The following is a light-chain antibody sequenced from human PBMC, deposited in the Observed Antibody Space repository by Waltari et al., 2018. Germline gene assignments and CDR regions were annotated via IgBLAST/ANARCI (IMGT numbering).Light chain of an antibody. Sequence: ELVLTQSPGTLSLSPGERATLSCRASPGVGKYLAWYQQGPGQAPRLLLYHTSIRATGIPDRFSGSGYGTDFSLTISRLEPEDFAVYYCQKYDFLPATFGQGTTVEIK. J-gene: IGKJ1*01. CDR2: HTS. CDR1: PGVGKY. CDR3: QKYDFLPAT. V-gene: IGKV3-20*01.